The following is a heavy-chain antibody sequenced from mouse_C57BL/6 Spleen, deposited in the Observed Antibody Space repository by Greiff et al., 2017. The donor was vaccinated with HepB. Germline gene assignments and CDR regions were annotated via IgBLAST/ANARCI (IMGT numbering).Heavy chain of an antibody. CDR3: ARKGTTVDFDY. Sequence: VKLQESGAELARPGASVKLSCKASGYTFTSYGISWVKQRTGQGLEWIGEIYPRSGNTYYNEKFKGKATLTADKSSSTAYMELRSLTSEDSAVYFCARKGTTVDFDYWGQGTTLTVSS. CDR2: IYPRSGNT. V-gene: IGHV1-81*01. D-gene: IGHD1-1*01. CDR1: GYTFTSYG. J-gene: IGHJ2*01.